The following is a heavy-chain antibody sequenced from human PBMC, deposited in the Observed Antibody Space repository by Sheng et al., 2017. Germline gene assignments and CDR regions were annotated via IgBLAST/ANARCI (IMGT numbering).Heavy chain of an antibody. V-gene: IGHV3-30-3*01. CDR1: AFTFSSYS. J-gene: IGHJ4*02. Sequence: QVQLVESGGGVVQPGRSLRLSCAASAFTFSSYSMHWVRQAPGKGLEWVAVISYDGSNEYYADSVKGRFTISRDNSKNTLYLQMNSLRAEDTAVYYCARSDYGDYITFDYWGQGTLVTVSS. CDR2: ISYDGSNE. CDR3: ARSDYGDYITFDY. D-gene: IGHD4-17*01.